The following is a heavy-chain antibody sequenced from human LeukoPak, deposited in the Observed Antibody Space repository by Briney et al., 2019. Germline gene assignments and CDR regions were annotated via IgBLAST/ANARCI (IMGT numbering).Heavy chain of an antibody. CDR3: ARESFPSGEVAGPVY. D-gene: IGHD6-19*01. CDR2: IYYSGST. V-gene: IGHV4-59*12. J-gene: IGHJ4*02. CDR1: GGSISSYY. Sequence: PSETLSLTCTVSGGSISSYYWSWIRQPPGKGLEWIGYIYYSGSTNYNPSLKSRVTISVDTSKNQFSLKLSSVTAADTAVYYCARESFPSGEVAGPVYWGQGTLVTVPS.